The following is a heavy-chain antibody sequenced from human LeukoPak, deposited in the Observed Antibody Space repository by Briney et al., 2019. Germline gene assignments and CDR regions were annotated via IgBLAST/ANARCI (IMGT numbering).Heavy chain of an antibody. J-gene: IGHJ4*02. V-gene: IGHV4-61*02. D-gene: IGHD6-19*01. CDR2: IYTSGST. CDR1: GGSISSGSYY. Sequence: PSETLSLTCTVSGGSISSGSYYWSWIRQPAGKGLEWIGRIYTSGSTNYNPSLKSRVTMSVDASKNQFSLKLSSVTAADTAVYYCARGGSSGWYIYLDYWGQGTLVTVSS. CDR3: ARGGSSGWYIYLDY.